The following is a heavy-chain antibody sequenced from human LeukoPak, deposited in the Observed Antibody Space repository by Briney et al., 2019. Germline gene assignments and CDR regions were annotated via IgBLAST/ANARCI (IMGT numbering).Heavy chain of an antibody. D-gene: IGHD1-26*01. V-gene: IGHV3-21*01. CDR2: ISSSSSSYI. Sequence: GGSLRFSCAASGFTFSSYSMNWVRQAPGKGLEWVSSISSSSSSYIYYADSVKGRFTISRDNAKNSLYLQMNSLRAEDTAVYYCARDYLGAPHFDYWGQGTLVTVSS. J-gene: IGHJ4*02. CDR3: ARDYLGAPHFDY. CDR1: GFTFSSYS.